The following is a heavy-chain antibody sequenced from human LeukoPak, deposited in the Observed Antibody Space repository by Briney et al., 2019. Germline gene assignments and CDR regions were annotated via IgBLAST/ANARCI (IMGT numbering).Heavy chain of an antibody. CDR1: GFTFSSYS. Sequence: GGSLRLSCAASGFTFSSYSMNWVRQAPGKGLEWVSYISSSSSTIYYADSVEGRFTFSRDNAKNSLYLQMNSLRAEDTAVYYCARGGKVTGLDYWGQGTLVTVSS. CDR2: ISSSSSTI. CDR3: ARGGKVTGLDY. J-gene: IGHJ4*02. V-gene: IGHV3-48*04. D-gene: IGHD1-20*01.